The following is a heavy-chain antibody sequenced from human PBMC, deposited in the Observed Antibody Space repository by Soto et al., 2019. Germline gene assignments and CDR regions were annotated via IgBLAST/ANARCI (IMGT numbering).Heavy chain of an antibody. CDR3: TTSSGGSSSVGMDY. CDR1: GFIFKNYA. CDR2: ITRDGYNK. Sequence: QVQLVESGGGVVQPGRSLRLSCAVSGFIFKNYALNWVRQAPGKGLEWVASITRDGYNKYYADSVKGRFTISRDNSKNTLSLQMPALRIEDSSVYYCTTSSGGSSSVGMDYWGQGTLVTVSS. D-gene: IGHD6-6*01. J-gene: IGHJ4*02. V-gene: IGHV3-30*04.